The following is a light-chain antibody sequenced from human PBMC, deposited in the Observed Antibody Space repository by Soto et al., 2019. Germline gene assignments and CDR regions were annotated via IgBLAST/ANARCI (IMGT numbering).Light chain of an antibody. J-gene: IGKJ1*01. CDR1: QSLTSKS. Sequence: EIVLPQFPGTLSLSPVDRATLSCRASQSLTSKSLVWYQQKPGQAPRLLIYAAYRRATGISDRFSGSGSGTDLTLTISRLEPEDSAVYYCQQCGTSPPWTFGQGTKVDI. V-gene: IGKV3-20*01. CDR3: QQCGTSPPWT. CDR2: AAY.